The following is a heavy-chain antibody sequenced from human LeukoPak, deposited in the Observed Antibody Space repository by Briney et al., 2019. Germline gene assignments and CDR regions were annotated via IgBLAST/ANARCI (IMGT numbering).Heavy chain of an antibody. V-gene: IGHV1-18*01. CDR2: ISAYNGNT. CDR3: ARDRAAAGKGMDV. Sequence: ASVKVSCKASGGTFSSYAISWVRQAPGQGLEWMGWISAYNGNTNYAQKLQGRVTMTTDTSTSTAYMELRSLRSDDTAVYYCARDRAAAGKGMDVWGQGTTVTVSS. D-gene: IGHD6-13*01. CDR1: GGTFSSYA. J-gene: IGHJ6*02.